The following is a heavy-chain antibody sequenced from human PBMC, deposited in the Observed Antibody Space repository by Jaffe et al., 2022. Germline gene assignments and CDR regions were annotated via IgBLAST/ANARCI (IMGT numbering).Heavy chain of an antibody. J-gene: IGHJ4*02. Sequence: EVQLVESGGGLVQPGGSLRLSCAASGFTFSSYSMNWVRQAPGKGLEWVSYISSSSSTIYYADSVKGRFTISRDNAKNSLYLQMNSLRAEDTAVYYCARSGPPKGNDYGDQWGRFDYWGQGTLVTVSS. V-gene: IGHV3-48*01. CDR2: ISSSSSTI. CDR1: GFTFSSYS. CDR3: ARSGPPKGNDYGDQWGRFDY. D-gene: IGHD4-17*01.